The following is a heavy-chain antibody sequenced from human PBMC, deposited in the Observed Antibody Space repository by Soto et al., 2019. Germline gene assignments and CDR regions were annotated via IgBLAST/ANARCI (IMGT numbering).Heavy chain of an antibody. D-gene: IGHD2-8*01. CDR2: ISPDGSAK. V-gene: IGHV3-7*01. CDR1: GMTFSNYW. J-gene: IGHJ6*02. CDR3: VRAPGPMYYAMDA. Sequence: PGGSLRLSCVASGMTFSNYWMNWVRQTPGKGLEWVANISPDGSAKAYVDSVKGRFTVSRDDDKNTLYLEMNSLRVEDTAIYYCVRAPGPMYYAMDAWGQGTTVTVSS.